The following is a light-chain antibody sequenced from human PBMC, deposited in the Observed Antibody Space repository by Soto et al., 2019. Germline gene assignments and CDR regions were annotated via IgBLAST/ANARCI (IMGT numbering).Light chain of an antibody. CDR2: EVN. CDR3: SSYAGINNLGV. Sequence: QSALTQPPSAYGSPEQSVTISCSGTSSDVGGYKYVSWYQQHPGKAPKLMIFEVNKRPSGVPDRFSGSKSGNTASLTGSGLHAEDAADSYCSSYAGINNLGVFGTGTKLTVL. V-gene: IGLV2-8*01. CDR1: SSDVGGYKY. J-gene: IGLJ1*01.